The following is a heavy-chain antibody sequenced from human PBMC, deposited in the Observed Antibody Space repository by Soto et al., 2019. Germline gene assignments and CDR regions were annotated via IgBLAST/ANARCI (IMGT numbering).Heavy chain of an antibody. CDR1: GGTFSSYA. CDR2: IIPIFGTA. D-gene: IGHD6-19*01. Sequence: QVQLVQSGAEVKKPGSSVKVSCKASGGTFSSYAISWVRQAPGQGLEWMGGIIPIFGTANYAQKFQGRVTIPADESRRSAYVELSRLRSEDTAVYYCARRGSGWNWFAPWGQGTLVTVSS. J-gene: IGHJ5*02. CDR3: ARRGSGWNWFAP. V-gene: IGHV1-69*12.